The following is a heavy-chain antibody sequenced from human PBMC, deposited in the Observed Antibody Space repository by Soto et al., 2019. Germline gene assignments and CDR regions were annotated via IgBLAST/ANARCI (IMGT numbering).Heavy chain of an antibody. D-gene: IGHD4-17*01. V-gene: IGHV1-3*01. CDR2: INAGNGNT. CDR3: ARGTVTTYVDY. Sequence: QVQLVQSGAEVKKPGASVQVSCKASGYTFTRYAMHWVRQAPGQRLEWMGWINAGNGNTKYSQKFQGRVTITRDTPASTAYMELSRLRSEDTAVYYCARGTVTTYVDYWGQGTLVTVSS. CDR1: GYTFTRYA. J-gene: IGHJ4*02.